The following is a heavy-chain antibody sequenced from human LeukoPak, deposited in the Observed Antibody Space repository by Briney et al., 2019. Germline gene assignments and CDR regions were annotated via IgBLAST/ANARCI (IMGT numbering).Heavy chain of an antibody. J-gene: IGHJ6*04. V-gene: IGHV3-30*04. CDR2: ISYDGSNK. CDR1: GFTFSSYA. CDR3: ARDYGDLDYYYGMDV. Sequence: QAGGSLRLSCAASGFTFSSYAMHWVRQAPGKGLEWVAVISYDGSNKYYADSVKGRFTISRDNSKNPLYLQMNSLRAEDTAVYYCARDYGDLDYYYGMDVWGKGTTVTVPS. D-gene: IGHD4-17*01.